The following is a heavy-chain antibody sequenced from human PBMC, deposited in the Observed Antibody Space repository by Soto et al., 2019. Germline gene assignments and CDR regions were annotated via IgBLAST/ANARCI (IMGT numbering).Heavy chain of an antibody. CDR3: ARSLTYSSSWEGRFDP. CDR2: TYYRSKWYN. D-gene: IGHD6-13*01. Sequence: SQTLPLTFVSSGDSVSSNSAASYCISQSPSRGLEWLGRTYYRSKWYNDYAVSANSRITINPDTSKTQFSLQQNPVTPEDTAVYYCARSLTYSSSWEGRFDPCGQGTLVTVS. J-gene: IGHJ5*02. CDR1: GDSVSSNSAA. V-gene: IGHV6-1*01.